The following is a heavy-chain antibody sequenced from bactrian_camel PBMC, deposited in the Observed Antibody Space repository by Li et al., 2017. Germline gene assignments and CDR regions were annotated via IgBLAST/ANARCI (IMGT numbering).Heavy chain of an antibody. J-gene: IGHJ4*01. Sequence: GGGSVQAGGSLRLSCAPSKYAGRLSCMRWFRQVPGKEREVVATIDSDARITYADDVKGRFTVSKANAESTLYLQMNSLKVEDTAMYYCAADRGGRQCGAVWRSYRVGDYRGQGTQVTVS. D-gene: IGHD2*01. CDR1: KYAGRLSC. CDR3: AADRGGRQCGAVWRSYRVGDY. V-gene: IGHV3S53*01. CDR2: IDSDARI.